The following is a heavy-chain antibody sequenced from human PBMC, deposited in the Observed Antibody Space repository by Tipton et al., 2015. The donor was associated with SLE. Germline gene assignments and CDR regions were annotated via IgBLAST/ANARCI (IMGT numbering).Heavy chain of an antibody. J-gene: IGHJ4*02. V-gene: IGHV4-59*12. CDR2: IYYSGST. CDR3: ARVPAAAGTGND. CDR1: GGSISSYY. D-gene: IGHD6-13*01. Sequence: LRLSCTVSGGSISSYYWSWIRQPPGKGLEWIGYIYYSGSTNYNPSLKSRVTISVDTSKNQFSLKLSSVTAADTAVYYCARVPAAAGTGNDWGQGTLVTVSS.